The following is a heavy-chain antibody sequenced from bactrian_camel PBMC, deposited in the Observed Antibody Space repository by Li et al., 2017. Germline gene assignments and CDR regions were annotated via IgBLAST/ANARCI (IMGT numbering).Heavy chain of an antibody. CDR1: GYTPCRYD. J-gene: IGHJ6*01. D-gene: IGHD6*01. CDR2: IGRDGSA. Sequence: HVQLVESGGGSMQVGGSLRLSCAASGYTPCRYDLSWYRQAPGKEREFVSRIGRDGSASYADSVKGRFTISQGNVKNTVYLQMNSLKPEDTAMYYCAASSTWYCLTTPTSFDFWGQGTQVTVS. CDR3: AASSTWYCLTTPTSFDF. V-gene: IGHV3S55*01.